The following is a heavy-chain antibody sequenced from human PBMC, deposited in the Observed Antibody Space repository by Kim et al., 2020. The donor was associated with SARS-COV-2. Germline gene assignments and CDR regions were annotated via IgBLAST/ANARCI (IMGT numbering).Heavy chain of an antibody. CDR1: GASISNTYSHD. V-gene: IGHV4-39*01. CDR2: ISYSGST. CDR3: AGLAVVGWPMNDF. D-gene: IGHD3-22*01. J-gene: IGHJ4*02. Sequence: SETLSLTCSVSGASISNTYSHDWGFIRQPPGKGLEWIATISYSGSTSYSPSLRSRVTMYLDTSNNQFSLNLTSVTAADMAVYFCAGLAVVGWPMNDFWRQGMLVTVSS.